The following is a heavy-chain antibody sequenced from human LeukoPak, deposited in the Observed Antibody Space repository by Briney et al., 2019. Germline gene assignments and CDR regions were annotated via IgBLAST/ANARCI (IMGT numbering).Heavy chain of an antibody. CDR2: ISATSSDI. V-gene: IGHV3-21*04. CDR3: AKGLFSAYDKYLDS. CDR1: GFAFESFT. Sequence: GGSLRLSCAGSGFAFESFTMTWVRQAPGKGLEWVSLISATSSDINYAESVRGRFTISRDNAKNSLFLQMDSLRDEDTAIYYCAKGLFSAYDKYLDSWGQGTVVTVSS. D-gene: IGHD5-12*01. J-gene: IGHJ4*02.